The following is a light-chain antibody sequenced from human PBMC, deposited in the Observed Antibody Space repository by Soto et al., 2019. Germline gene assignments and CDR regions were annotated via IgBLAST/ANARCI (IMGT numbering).Light chain of an antibody. V-gene: IGKV3-20*01. Sequence: EIVLTQSPGTLSLSPGERATLSCRASQSVSSIYLAWYQQKPGQAPRLLIYRPSSRATGIPDRFSGSGSGTDFIRTISRLEPEDFAVYYCQQYGGSPPYTLGQGPKLEI. CDR3: QQYGGSPPYT. CDR1: QSVSSIY. CDR2: RPS. J-gene: IGKJ2*01.